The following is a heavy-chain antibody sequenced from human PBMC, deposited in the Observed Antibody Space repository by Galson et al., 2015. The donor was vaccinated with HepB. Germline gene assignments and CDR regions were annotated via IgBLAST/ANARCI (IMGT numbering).Heavy chain of an antibody. V-gene: IGHV3-33*01. CDR2: TWYDGSEK. CDR3: ARDLALGTTIISDY. CDR1: GFTFNRFG. J-gene: IGHJ4*02. Sequence: SLRLSCAASGFTFNRFGMHWVRQAPGKGLEWVAVTWYDGSEKYYASSVKGRFSISRDSSRNTLYLQMNSLRAEDTAIYYCARDLALGTTIISDYWGQGTLVTVSS. D-gene: IGHD1-7*01.